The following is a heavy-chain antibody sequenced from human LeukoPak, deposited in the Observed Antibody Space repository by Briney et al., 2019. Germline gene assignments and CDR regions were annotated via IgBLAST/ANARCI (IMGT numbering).Heavy chain of an antibody. CDR1: GFTFSSYW. J-gene: IGHJ4*02. D-gene: IGHD1-1*01. Sequence: GGSLRLSCAASGFTFSSYWMSWVRQAPGRGLEWVSFISTSSSYIFCADSVKGRFTSSRDNARNSLFLENSLRAEDTAVYYCARDSGNWSYFDSWGQGTLVTVSS. CDR3: ARDSGNWSYFDS. V-gene: IGHV3-21*01. CDR2: ISTSSSYI.